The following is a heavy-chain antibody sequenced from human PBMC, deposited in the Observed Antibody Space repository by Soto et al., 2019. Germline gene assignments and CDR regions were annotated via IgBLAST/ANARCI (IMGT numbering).Heavy chain of an antibody. Sequence: QVQLVQSGAEVKKPGASVKVSCKASGYTFSSYDINWVRQATGQGLEWMGWMNPKSGHTGSAQKFQGRVTMTRDTSISTAYMELSSLISEDTAIYYCAGTDGDLDVWGQGTTFTVAS. CDR1: GYTFSSYD. D-gene: IGHD4-17*01. J-gene: IGHJ6*01. CDR3: AGTDGDLDV. CDR2: MNPKSGHT. V-gene: IGHV1-8*01.